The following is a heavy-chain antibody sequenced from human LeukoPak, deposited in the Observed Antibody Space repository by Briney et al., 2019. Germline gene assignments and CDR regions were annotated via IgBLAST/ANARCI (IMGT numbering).Heavy chain of an antibody. D-gene: IGHD6-13*01. Sequence: GGSLRLSCAASGLTFSSHWMHWVSQAPGKGLEWVSSVSSSSSYIYYADSVKGRFTISRDNAKNTLYLHMNSLRAEDTAVYYCAKARLAATGTHFDYWGQGTLVTVSS. CDR2: VSSSSSYI. J-gene: IGHJ4*02. V-gene: IGHV3-21*04. CDR1: GLTFSSHW. CDR3: AKARLAATGTHFDY.